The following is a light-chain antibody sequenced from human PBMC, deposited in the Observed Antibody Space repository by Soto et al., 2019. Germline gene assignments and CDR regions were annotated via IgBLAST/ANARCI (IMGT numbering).Light chain of an antibody. CDR3: QTWGAGTWV. J-gene: IGLJ3*02. V-gene: IGLV4-69*01. Sequence: QLVLTQSPSASASLGASVKLTCTLSSGHTDYAIAWLQQQPERGPQYLMKVNSDGSHSKGDGIPDRFSGSSSGDERYLTISSVRSEDEADYYCQTWGAGTWVFGGGTKLTVL. CDR1: SGHTDYA. CDR2: VNSDGSH.